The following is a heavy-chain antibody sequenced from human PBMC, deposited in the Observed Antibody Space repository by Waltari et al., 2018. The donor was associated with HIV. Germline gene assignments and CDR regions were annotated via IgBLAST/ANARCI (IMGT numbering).Heavy chain of an antibody. V-gene: IGHV4-38-2*01. D-gene: IGHD1-26*01. CDR3: ARVYGYSGSYPGAPDDY. CDR1: GYSISSGYY. CDR2: IYHSGST. J-gene: IGHJ4*02. Sequence: QVQLQESGPGLVKPSETLSLTCAVSGYSISSGYYWGWIRQPPGKGLEWIGSIYHSGSTYYNPSLKSRVTISVDTSKNPFSLKLSSVTAADTAVYYCARVYGYSGSYPGAPDDYWGQGTLVTVSS.